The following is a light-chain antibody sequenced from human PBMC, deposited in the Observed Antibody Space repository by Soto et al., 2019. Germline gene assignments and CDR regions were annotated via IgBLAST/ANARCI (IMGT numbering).Light chain of an antibody. V-gene: IGKV1-5*03. CDR2: KAS. CDR1: QSISSW. CDR3: QQYNTYST. Sequence: DIQMTQSPSTLSASVGDRVTITCRASQSISSWLAWYQQKPGKAPKLLIYKASSLESGVPSRFSGRGSGTEFTLTISSLQPDDFATYNCQQYNTYSTFCQGAKVEIK. J-gene: IGKJ1*01.